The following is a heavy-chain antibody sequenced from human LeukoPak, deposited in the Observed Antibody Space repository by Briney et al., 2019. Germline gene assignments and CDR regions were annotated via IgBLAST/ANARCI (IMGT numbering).Heavy chain of an antibody. J-gene: IGHJ4*02. CDR2: ISSSSSYI. D-gene: IGHD3-10*01. CDR3: ARPRYGSGSNPFDW. CDR1: GFTFSSYS. V-gene: IGHV3-21*01. Sequence: PGGSLRLSCAASGFTFSSYSMNWVRQAPGKGLEWVSSISSSSSYIYYADSVKGRFTISRDNAKNSLYLQMNSLRAEDTAVYYCARPRYGSGSNPFDWWGQGTLVTVSS.